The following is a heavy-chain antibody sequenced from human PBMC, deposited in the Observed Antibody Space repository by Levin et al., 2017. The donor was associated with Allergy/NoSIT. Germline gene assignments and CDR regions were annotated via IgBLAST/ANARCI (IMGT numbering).Heavy chain of an antibody. V-gene: IGHV3-23*01. D-gene: IGHD3-10*01. Sequence: PGGSLRLSCAASGFTFSSYAMNWVRQAPGKGLEWVSAIGGTGGSTYYADSVKGRFTISRDNSKNEVYLQMDSLRAEDTAVYYCGKDLYGAGGLYYYGLDVWGQGTTVTVSS. J-gene: IGHJ6*02. CDR1: GFTFSSYA. CDR3: GKDLYGAGGLYYYGLDV. CDR2: IGGTGGST.